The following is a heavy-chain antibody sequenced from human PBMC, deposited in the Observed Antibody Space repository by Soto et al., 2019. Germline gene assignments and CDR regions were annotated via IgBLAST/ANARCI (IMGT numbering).Heavy chain of an antibody. CDR2: ISGSGGST. Sequence: GGSLRLSCAASGFTFSSYAMSWVRQAPGKGLEWVSAISGSGGSTYYVDSVKGRFTISRDNSKNTLYLQMNSLRAEDTAVYYCAKDRTNWGVGVDAFDIWGQGTMVTVSS. J-gene: IGHJ3*02. D-gene: IGHD7-27*01. CDR1: GFTFSSYA. V-gene: IGHV3-23*01. CDR3: AKDRTNWGVGVDAFDI.